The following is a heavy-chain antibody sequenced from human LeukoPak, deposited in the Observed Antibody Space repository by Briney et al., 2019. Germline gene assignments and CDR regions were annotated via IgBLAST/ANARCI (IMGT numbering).Heavy chain of an antibody. CDR1: GFTFSSYA. Sequence: GGSLRLSCAASGFTFSSYAMSWVRQAPGKGLEWVANIKQDGSEKYYVDSVKGRFTISRDNAKNSLYLQMNSLRAEDTAVYYCARDRGNQRGYYYYYMDVWGKGTTVTVSS. J-gene: IGHJ6*03. V-gene: IGHV3-7*01. CDR2: IKQDGSEK. CDR3: ARDRGNQRGYYYYYMDV. D-gene: IGHD1-14*01.